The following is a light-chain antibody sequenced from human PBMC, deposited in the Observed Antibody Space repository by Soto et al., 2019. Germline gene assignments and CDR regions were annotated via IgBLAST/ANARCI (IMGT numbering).Light chain of an antibody. J-gene: IGLJ3*02. CDR2: EVS. CDR3: FSYTSGRTL. Sequence: QSALTQPASVSGSPGQSITISCTGTSSDIGSYNYGSWYQQHPGKAPKLMIYEVSDRPSGVSNRFSGSKSGNTASLTISGLQPEDEANYYCFSYTSGRTLFGGGIKLTVL. CDR1: SSDIGSYNY. V-gene: IGLV2-14*01.